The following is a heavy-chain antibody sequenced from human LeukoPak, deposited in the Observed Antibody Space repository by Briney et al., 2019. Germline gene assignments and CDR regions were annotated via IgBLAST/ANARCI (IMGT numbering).Heavy chain of an antibody. CDR1: GGSISSYY. CDR2: IYYSGST. D-gene: IGHD2-15*01. J-gene: IGHJ4*02. Sequence: SETLSLTCTVSGGSISSYYWSWIRQPPGKGLEWIGYIYYSGSTNYNPSLKSRVTISVDTSKNQFSLKLSSVTAADTAVYYCARARTSPYCNGGSCLHFDYWGQGTLVTVSS. V-gene: IGHV4-59*01. CDR3: ARARTSPYCNGGSCLHFDY.